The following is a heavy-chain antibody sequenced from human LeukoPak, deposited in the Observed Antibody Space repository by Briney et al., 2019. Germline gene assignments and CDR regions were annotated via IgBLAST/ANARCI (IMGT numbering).Heavy chain of an antibody. CDR2: IYHSGST. J-gene: IGHJ5*02. V-gene: IGHV4-30-2*01. CDR1: GGSISSGGYS. CDR3: ARAGFGELLFWFDP. Sequence: SETLSLTCAVSGGSISSGGYSWSWIRQPPGKGLEWIGYIYHSGSTYYNPSLKSRVTISVDRPKNQFSLKLSSVTAADTAVYYCARAGFGELLFWFDPWGQGTLVTVSS. D-gene: IGHD3-10*01.